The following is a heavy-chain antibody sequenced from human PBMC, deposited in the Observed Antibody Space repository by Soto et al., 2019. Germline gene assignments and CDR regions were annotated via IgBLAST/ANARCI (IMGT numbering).Heavy chain of an antibody. Sequence: QVQLVESGGGVVQPGRSLRLSGAASGFTFSSYGMHWVRQAPGKRLEWVAVIWYDGSNKYYADSVKGRFTISRDNSKNTLYVQMNSLRGEETTVYCCARDRLAADGTVTHDFDIWGQGTMVTVSS. CDR3: ARDRLAADGTVTHDFDI. CDR1: GFTFSSYG. V-gene: IGHV3-33*01. D-gene: IGHD6-13*01. CDR2: IWYDGSNK. J-gene: IGHJ3*02.